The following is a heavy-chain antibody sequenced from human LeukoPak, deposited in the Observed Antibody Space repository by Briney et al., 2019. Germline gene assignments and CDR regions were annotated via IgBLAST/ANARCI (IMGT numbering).Heavy chain of an antibody. CDR2: IKSDGSSP. J-gene: IGHJ4*02. D-gene: IGHD4-11*01. Sequence: PGGSLRLSCAASGFIFSSNWMHWVRQAPGKGPVWVSRIKSDGSSPSYADSVKGRFTISRDNAKNTVYLQMNSLRAEDTAVYYCAKDGHYSNFYFGYWGQGTLVTVSS. CDR3: AKDGHYSNFYFGY. CDR1: GFIFSSNW. V-gene: IGHV3-74*01.